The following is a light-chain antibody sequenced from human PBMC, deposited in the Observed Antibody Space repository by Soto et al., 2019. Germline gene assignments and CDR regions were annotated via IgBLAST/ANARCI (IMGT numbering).Light chain of an antibody. CDR3: QQYATSPIT. Sequence: EIVMTQSPATLSVSPGERATLSCRASQSVSNSYLAWYQQKPGQAPRLLIYGASSRATGIPDRFSGSGSGTDFTLTISRLEPEDFAVYYCQQYATSPITFGQGTRLEIK. CDR1: QSVSNSY. J-gene: IGKJ5*01. V-gene: IGKV3-20*01. CDR2: GAS.